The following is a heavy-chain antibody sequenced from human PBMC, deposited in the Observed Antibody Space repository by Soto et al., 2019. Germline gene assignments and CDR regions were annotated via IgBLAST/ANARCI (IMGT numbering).Heavy chain of an antibody. Sequence: QVQLVESGGGVVQPGRSLRLSCAASGFTFSSYGMHWVRQAPGKGLEWVAVISYDGSNKYYADSVKGRFTISRDNSKNTLYLQMNSLRAEDTAVYYCAKDWELLGSIWDYWGQGTLVTVSS. CDR2: ISYDGSNK. V-gene: IGHV3-30*18. CDR3: AKDWELLGSIWDY. D-gene: IGHD1-26*01. CDR1: GFTFSSYG. J-gene: IGHJ4*02.